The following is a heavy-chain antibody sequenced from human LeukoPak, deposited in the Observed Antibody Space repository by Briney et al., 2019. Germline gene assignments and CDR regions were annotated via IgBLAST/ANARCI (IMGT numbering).Heavy chain of an antibody. CDR2: ISWNSGSI. J-gene: IGHJ4*02. Sequence: SLRLSCAASGFTFDDYAMHWVRQAPGKGLEWVSGISWNSGSIGYADSVKGRFTISRDNAKNSLYLQMNSLRAEDTALYYCAKEASGSYGYRRWGYFDYWGQGTLVTVSS. D-gene: IGHD3-10*01. CDR1: GFTFDDYA. V-gene: IGHV3-9*01. CDR3: AKEASGSYGYRRWGYFDY.